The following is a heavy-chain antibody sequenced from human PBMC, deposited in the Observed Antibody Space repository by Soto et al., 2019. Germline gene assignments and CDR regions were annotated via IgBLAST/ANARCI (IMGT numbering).Heavy chain of an antibody. Sequence: PGGSLRLSCAASGFTVSSNYMSWVRQAPGKGLEWVSVIYSGGSTYYADSVKGRFTISRDNSKNTLYLQMNSLRAEDTAVYYCASAYYYDSSGYYPYWGQGTLVTV. CDR2: IYSGGST. V-gene: IGHV3-53*01. CDR3: ASAYYYDSSGYYPY. D-gene: IGHD3-22*01. J-gene: IGHJ4*02. CDR1: GFTVSSNY.